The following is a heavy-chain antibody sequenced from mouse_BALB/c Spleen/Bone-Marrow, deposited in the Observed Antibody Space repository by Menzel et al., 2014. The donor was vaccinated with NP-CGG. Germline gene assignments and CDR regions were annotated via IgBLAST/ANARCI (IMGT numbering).Heavy chain of an antibody. CDR1: GYTFSSYW. D-gene: IGHD1-1*01. Sequence: VKLVESGAELMKPGASVKISCKATGYTFSSYWIEWVKQGPGHGLEWIGEILPGSGSTNYNEKFKGKATFTADTSSNTAYMQLSSLTSEDSAVYYCARLNYYGSLDYWGQGTTLTVSS. J-gene: IGHJ2*01. CDR2: ILPGSGST. CDR3: ARLNYYGSLDY. V-gene: IGHV1-9*01.